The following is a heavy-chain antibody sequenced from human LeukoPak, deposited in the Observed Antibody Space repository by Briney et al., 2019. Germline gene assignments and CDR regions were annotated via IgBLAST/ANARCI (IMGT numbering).Heavy chain of an antibody. CDR3: ARSGGSGKLTQTDC. J-gene: IGHJ4*02. V-gene: IGHV3-30-3*01. D-gene: IGHD3-10*01. Sequence: GGSLRLSCAASGFTFSSYAMHWVRQAPGKGLEWVAVISYDGTNKYYADSVKGRFTISRDNAKNSLYLQMNSLRAEDTAVYYCARSGGSGKLTQTDCWGQGTLVTVSS. CDR2: ISYDGTNK. CDR1: GFTFSSYA.